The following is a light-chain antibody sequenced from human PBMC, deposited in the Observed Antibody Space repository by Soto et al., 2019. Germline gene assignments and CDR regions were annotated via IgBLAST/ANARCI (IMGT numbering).Light chain of an antibody. J-gene: IGLJ1*01. CDR3: YSSAGSSYV. CDR2: DVS. Sequence: QSALTRPRSVSGSPGQSVTISCTGTSSDVGGYDYVSWYQQHPDKAPKLMIYDVSKRPSGVPDRFSGSKSGNTASLTISGLQAEDEADYYCYSSAGSSYVFGTGTKVTVL. V-gene: IGLV2-11*01. CDR1: SSDVGGYDY.